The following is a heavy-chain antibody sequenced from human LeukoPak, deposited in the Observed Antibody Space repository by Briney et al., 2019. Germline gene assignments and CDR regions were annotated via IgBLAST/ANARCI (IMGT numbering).Heavy chain of an antibody. D-gene: IGHD4-17*01. V-gene: IGHV4-4*07. Sequence: SETLSLTCTVSGGSVSSYYWSWIRQPAGKGLEWIGRIYTSGSTNYNPSLKSRVTMSVDTSKNQFSLKLSSVTAADTAVYYCARTGGDYVGYYYGMDVWGQGTTVTVS. CDR1: GGSVSSYY. J-gene: IGHJ6*02. CDR3: ARTGGDYVGYYYGMDV. CDR2: IYTSGST.